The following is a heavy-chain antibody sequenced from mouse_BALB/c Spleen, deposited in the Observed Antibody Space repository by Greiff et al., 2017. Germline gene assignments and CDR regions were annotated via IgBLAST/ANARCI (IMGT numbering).Heavy chain of an antibody. V-gene: IGHV5-9-4*01. CDR2: ISSGGSYT. J-gene: IGHJ2*01. Sequence: EVNVVESGGGLVKPGGSLKLSCAASGFTFSSYAMSWVRQSPEKRLEWVAEISSGGSYTYYPDTVTGRFTISRDNAKNTLYLEMSSLRSEDTAMYYCARVLTTATLDYWGQGTTLTVSS. CDR1: GFTFSSYA. D-gene: IGHD1-2*01. CDR3: ARVLTTATLDY.